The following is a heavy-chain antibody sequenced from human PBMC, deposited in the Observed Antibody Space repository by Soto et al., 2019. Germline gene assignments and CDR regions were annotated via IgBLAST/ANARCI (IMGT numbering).Heavy chain of an antibody. CDR1: GGSISSGDYY. Sequence: SETLSLTCTVSGGSISSGDYYWSWVRQPPGKGLEWIGYIFYRGTTYYNASLKSRLSMSVDTSKNQFSLKLTSVTAADTARYFCARAFYDVLTGYYVRHFDHWGQGILVTVS. J-gene: IGHJ4*02. V-gene: IGHV4-30-4*01. CDR2: IFYRGTT. D-gene: IGHD3-9*01. CDR3: ARAFYDVLTGYYVRHFDH.